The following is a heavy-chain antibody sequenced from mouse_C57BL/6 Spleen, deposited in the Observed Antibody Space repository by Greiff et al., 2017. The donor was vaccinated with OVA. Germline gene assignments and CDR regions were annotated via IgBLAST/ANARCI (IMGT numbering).Heavy chain of an antibody. CDR1: GYTFTSYW. CDR3: GYGSSSYWYFDV. D-gene: IGHD1-1*01. V-gene: IGHV1-61*01. J-gene: IGHJ1*03. CDR2: IYPSDSET. Sequence: QVQLQQPGAELVRPGSSVKLSCKASGYTFTSYWMDWVKQRPGQGLEWIGNIYPSDSETHYNQKFKDKATLTVDKSSSTAYMQLSSLTSEDSAVYYCGYGSSSYWYFDVWGTGTTVTVSS.